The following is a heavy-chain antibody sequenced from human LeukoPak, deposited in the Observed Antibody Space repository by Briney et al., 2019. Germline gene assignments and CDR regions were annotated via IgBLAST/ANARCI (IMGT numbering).Heavy chain of an antibody. CDR1: GGSISSYY. J-gene: IGHJ5*02. D-gene: IGHD3-10*01. CDR3: ARVRADYYGSGSHYKVWFDP. V-gene: IGHV4-4*07. Sequence: KSSETLSLTCTVSGGSISSYYWSWIRQPARKGLEWIGRIYSSGSTNYNPSLKSRVTMSVDPSKNQFSLKLSSVTAADTAVYYCARVRADYYGSGSHYKVWFDPWGQGTLVTVSS. CDR2: IYSSGST.